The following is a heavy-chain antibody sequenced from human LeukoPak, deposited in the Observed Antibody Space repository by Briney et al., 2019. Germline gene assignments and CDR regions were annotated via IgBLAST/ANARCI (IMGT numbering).Heavy chain of an antibody. CDR2: INPNSGGT. D-gene: IGHD2-15*01. Sequence: ASVKVSCKASGYTFTGYYMHWVRQAPGQGLEWMGWINPNSGGTNYAQKFQGWVTMTRDTSISTAYMELSRLRSDDTAVYYCARVILEWRYCSGGSCYYFDYWGQGTLVTVSS. CDR3: ARVILEWRYCSGGSCYYFDY. V-gene: IGHV1-2*04. J-gene: IGHJ4*02. CDR1: GYTFTGYY.